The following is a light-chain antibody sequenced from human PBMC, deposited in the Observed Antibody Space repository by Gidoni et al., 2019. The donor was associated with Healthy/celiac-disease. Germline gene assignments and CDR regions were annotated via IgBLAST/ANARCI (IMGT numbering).Light chain of an antibody. CDR1: QSILHSNGYNY. J-gene: IGKJ4*01. CDR3: MQALQTPGLT. V-gene: IGKV2-28*01. CDR2: LGS. Sequence: DIVMTQSPLSLPVTPGEPASISCRSSQSILHSNGYNYLDWYLQKPGQSPQLLIYLGSNRASGVPDRFSGSGSGTDFTLKISRVEAEDVGVYYCMQALQTPGLTFGGGTKVEIK.